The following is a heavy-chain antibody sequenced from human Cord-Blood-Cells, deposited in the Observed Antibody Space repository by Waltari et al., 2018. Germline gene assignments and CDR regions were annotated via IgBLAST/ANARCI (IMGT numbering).Heavy chain of an antibody. D-gene: IGHD2-15*01. V-gene: IGHV1-18*01. CDR1: GYTFTSYG. CDR2: ISAYNGNT. J-gene: IGHJ6*02. Sequence: QVQLVQSGAEVKKPGASVKVSCKASGYTFTSYGISWVRQAPGQGLEWMGWISAYNGNTNYAQKRQGRVTMTTDTSTSTAYMELRSLRSDDTAVYYCARDQGSLGYCSGGSCYYYGMDVWGQGTTVTVSS. CDR3: ARDQGSLGYCSGGSCYYYGMDV.